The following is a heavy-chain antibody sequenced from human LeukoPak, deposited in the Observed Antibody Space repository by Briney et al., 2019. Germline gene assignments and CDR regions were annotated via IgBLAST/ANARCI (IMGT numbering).Heavy chain of an antibody. CDR3: AKPQTATYDAFDI. CDR1: GFTFSSYA. V-gene: IGHV3-23*01. CDR2: ISGSGGST. Sequence: PGGSLRLSRAASGFTFSSYAMSWVRQAPGKGLEWVSAISGSGGSTYYADSVKGRFTISRDNSKNTLYLQMNSLRAEDTAVYYCAKPQTATYDAFDIWGQGTMVTVSS. J-gene: IGHJ3*02.